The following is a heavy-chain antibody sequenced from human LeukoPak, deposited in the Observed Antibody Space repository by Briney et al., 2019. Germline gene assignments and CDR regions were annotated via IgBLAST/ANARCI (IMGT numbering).Heavy chain of an antibody. V-gene: IGHV3-11*04. D-gene: IGHD1-26*01. CDR3: ARDSRVGAYHT. CDR1: GFTFSDYY. CDR2: ISSSGSTI. J-gene: IGHJ5*02. Sequence: TAGGSLRLSCAASGFTFSDYYMSWIRQAPGEGLEWVSYISSSGSTIYYADSVKGRFTISRDNAKNSLYLQMNSLRAEDTAVYYCARDSRVGAYHTWGQGTLVTVSS.